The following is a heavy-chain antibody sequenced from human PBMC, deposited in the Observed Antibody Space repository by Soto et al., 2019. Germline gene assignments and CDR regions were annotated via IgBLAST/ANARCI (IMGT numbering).Heavy chain of an antibody. CDR3: ARHSAFGWSNHFDY. V-gene: IGHV1-2*04. CDR1: GYTFTGYY. Sequence: ASVKVACKASGYTFTGYYMHWVRQAPGQGLEWMGWINPNSGGTNYAQKFQGWVTMTRDTSISTAYMELSRLRSDDTAVYYCARHSAFGWSNHFDYWGQGTLVTVSS. CDR2: INPNSGGT. J-gene: IGHJ4*02. D-gene: IGHD6-19*01.